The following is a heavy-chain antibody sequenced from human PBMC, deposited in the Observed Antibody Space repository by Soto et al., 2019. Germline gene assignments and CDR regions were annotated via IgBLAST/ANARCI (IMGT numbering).Heavy chain of an antibody. CDR2: INAGNGNT. J-gene: IGHJ4*02. V-gene: IGHV1-3*01. CDR1: GYTFTSYA. D-gene: IGHD2-15*01. CDR3: ARGPGGPDGPGDY. Sequence: QVQLVQSGAEVKKPGASVKVSCKASGYTFTSYAMHWVRQAPGQRLEWMGWINAGNGNTKYSQKFQGRVTITRDTSARTAYMKLSSLRSKDTAVYYCARGPGGPDGPGDYWGQGTLVTVSS.